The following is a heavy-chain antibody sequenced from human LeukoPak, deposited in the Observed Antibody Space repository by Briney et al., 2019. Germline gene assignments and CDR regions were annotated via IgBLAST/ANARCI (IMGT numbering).Heavy chain of an antibody. CDR1: GFTFTYYS. Sequence: PGGSLRLSCAASGFTFTYYSMSWVRQAPGKGLEWVSSINSRGDVTFYTHPVKGRFTISRDNSKNTLYLQMNSLRGEDTAVYYCAKDRPNYYESNGHYYRLNGDYWGQGTLVTVSS. D-gene: IGHD3-22*01. V-gene: IGHV3-23*01. J-gene: IGHJ4*02. CDR3: AKDRPNYYESNGHYYRLNGDY. CDR2: INSRGDVT.